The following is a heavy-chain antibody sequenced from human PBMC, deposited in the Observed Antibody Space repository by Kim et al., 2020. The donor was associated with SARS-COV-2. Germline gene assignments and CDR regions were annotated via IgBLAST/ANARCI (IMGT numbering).Heavy chain of an antibody. CDR1: GFTFSSYA. D-gene: IGHD5-18*01. V-gene: IGHV3-23*01. CDR2: ISGSGGST. Sequence: GGSLRLSCAASGFTFSSYAMSWVRQAPGKGLEWVSAISGSGGSTYYADSVKGRFTISRDNSKNTLYLQMNSLRAEDTAVYYCANPHYDGYSYGYYYGMDVWGQGTTVTVSS. CDR3: ANPHYDGYSYGYYYGMDV. J-gene: IGHJ6*02.